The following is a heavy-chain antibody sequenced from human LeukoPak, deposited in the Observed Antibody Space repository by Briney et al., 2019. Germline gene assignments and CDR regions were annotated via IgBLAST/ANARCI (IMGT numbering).Heavy chain of an antibody. CDR2: ISGSGGST. D-gene: IGHD6-19*01. J-gene: IGHJ4*02. Sequence: GGSLRLSCAASGFTFSSYAVSWVRQAPGKGLEWVSGISGSGGSTYYADSVKGRFTISRDNSKNTLYLQMNSLRAEDTAVYYCAKKRVAVAGTHYFDYWGQGTLVTVSS. CDR3: AKKRVAVAGTHYFDY. CDR1: GFTFSSYA. V-gene: IGHV3-23*01.